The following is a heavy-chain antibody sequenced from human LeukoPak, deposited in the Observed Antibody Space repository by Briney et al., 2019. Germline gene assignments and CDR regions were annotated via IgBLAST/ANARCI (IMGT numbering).Heavy chain of an antibody. D-gene: IGHD3-10*01. V-gene: IGHV4-34*01. CDR3: ARSYNRVVLLYY. CDR2: INHSGSS. Sequence: PSETLSLTCAVYGGSFSGYYWTWIRQPPGKGLEWIGEINHSGSSNYNPSLKSRVTISVDTSKNQFSLELTSVTAADTAVYYCARSYNRVVLLYYWSQGTLVTVSS. J-gene: IGHJ4*02. CDR1: GGSFSGYY.